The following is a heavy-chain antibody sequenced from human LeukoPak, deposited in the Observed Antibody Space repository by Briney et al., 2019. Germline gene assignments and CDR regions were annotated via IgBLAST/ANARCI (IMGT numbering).Heavy chain of an antibody. CDR2: IKQDGSEK. V-gene: IGHV3-7*01. J-gene: IGHJ6*03. CDR1: GFTFSSHS. D-gene: IGHD3-3*01. CDR3: ARAMGTSYGFWSGSYTVSYYYYMDV. Sequence: GGSLRLSCATLGFTFSSHSMSWVRQAPGKGLEWVANIKQDGSEKHYVDSVKGRFSISRDNTKNSLYLQMSSLRAEDTAVYYCARAMGTSYGFWSGSYTVSYYYYMDVWGEGTTVAVS.